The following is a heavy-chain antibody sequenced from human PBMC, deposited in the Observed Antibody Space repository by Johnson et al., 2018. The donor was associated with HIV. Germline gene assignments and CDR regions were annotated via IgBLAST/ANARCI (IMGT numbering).Heavy chain of an antibody. CDR1: GFTFSSYA. Sequence: VQLVESGGGLVQPGGSLRLSCAASGFTFSSYAMHWVRQAPGKGLEYVSAISSNGGSTYYANSVKGRFTISRDNSKNTRYLQMNSLRADDTAVYYCARDPSRSPGAFDIWGQGTTVTASS. CDR3: ARDPSRSPGAFDI. J-gene: IGHJ3*02. CDR2: ISSNGGST. V-gene: IGHV3-64*01.